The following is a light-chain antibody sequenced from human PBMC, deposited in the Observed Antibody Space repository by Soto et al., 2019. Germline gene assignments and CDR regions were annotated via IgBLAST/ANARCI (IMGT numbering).Light chain of an antibody. Sequence: EIVLTQSPGTLSLSPGERATLSCRASQSVSSSYLAWYQQKPGQAPRLIIYGASDRATGIPDRFSGSGSGTDFTLTISRLEPEDFAVYYCQQYGRSLYTFGQGTKLEIK. J-gene: IGKJ2*01. CDR3: QQYGRSLYT. CDR1: QSVSSSY. CDR2: GAS. V-gene: IGKV3-20*01.